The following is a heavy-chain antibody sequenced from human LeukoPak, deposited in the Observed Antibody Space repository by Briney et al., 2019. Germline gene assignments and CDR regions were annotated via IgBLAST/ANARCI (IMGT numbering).Heavy chain of an antibody. CDR2: ISGSGGST. D-gene: IGHD1-26*01. CDR3: AKELRNIVGATRGYCFDY. J-gene: IGHJ4*02. V-gene: IGHV3-23*01. CDR1: GFTFSSYA. Sequence: GGSLRLSCAASGFTFSSYAMSWVRQAPGKGLEWVSAISGSGGSTYYAGSVKGRFTISRDNSKNTLYLQMNSLRAEDTAVYYCAKELRNIVGATRGYCFDYWGQGTLVTVSS.